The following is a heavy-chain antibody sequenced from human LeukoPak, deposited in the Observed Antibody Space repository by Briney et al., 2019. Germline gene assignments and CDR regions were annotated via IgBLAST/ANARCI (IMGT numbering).Heavy chain of an antibody. CDR2: IYYSGST. CDR3: AREYSGWFDY. Sequence: PSETLSLTCTVSGYSIRSGYYWGWIRQPPGKGLEWIGSIYYSGSTYYNPSLKSRVTISVDTSKNQFSLKLSSVTAADTAVYYCAREYSGWFDYWGQGTLVTVSS. CDR1: GYSIRSGYY. J-gene: IGHJ4*02. V-gene: IGHV4-38-2*02. D-gene: IGHD6-19*01.